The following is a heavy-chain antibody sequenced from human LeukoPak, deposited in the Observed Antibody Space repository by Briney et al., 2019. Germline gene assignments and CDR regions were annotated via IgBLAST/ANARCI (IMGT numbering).Heavy chain of an antibody. Sequence: QPGGSLRLSCAASGFTFSNYWMSWVRQAPGKGLEWLANINQDGSEMYYVDSVKGRFTISRDNGKNSLYLQINSLRADDTAVYYCARGRRVDYFDYWGQGTLVTVPS. J-gene: IGHJ4*02. CDR3: ARGRRVDYFDY. CDR2: INQDGSEM. CDR1: GFTFSNYW. V-gene: IGHV3-7*01. D-gene: IGHD1-14*01.